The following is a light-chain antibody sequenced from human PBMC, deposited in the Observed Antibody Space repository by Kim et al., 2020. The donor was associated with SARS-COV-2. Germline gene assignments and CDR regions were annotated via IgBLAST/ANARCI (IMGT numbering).Light chain of an antibody. CDR3: QVWDSGSDHPAV. Sequence: PGKQARITCGGDSIGTKNVHRYQQKPGQAPVLVIYYDVERPPGITERFSGSNSGNTAALTISSVEAGDEADYSCQVWDSGSDHPAVFGGGTQLTVL. V-gene: IGLV3-21*04. J-gene: IGLJ7*01. CDR2: YDV. CDR1: SIGTKN.